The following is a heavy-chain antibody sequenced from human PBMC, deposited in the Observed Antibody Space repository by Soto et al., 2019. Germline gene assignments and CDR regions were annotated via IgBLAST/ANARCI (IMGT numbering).Heavy chain of an antibody. CDR1: GFTFSSYA. CDR3: AKEKNLALYYFAY. J-gene: IGHJ4*02. CDR2: ISGSGGST. Sequence: EVQLLESGGGLVQPGGSLRLSCAASGFTFSSYAMSWVRQAPGKGLEWVSIISGSGGSTYYADSVKGRFTISRDNSKSTLYLQMNSLRAEDTAVYYCAKEKNLALYYFAYWGQGTLVTVSS. V-gene: IGHV3-23*01.